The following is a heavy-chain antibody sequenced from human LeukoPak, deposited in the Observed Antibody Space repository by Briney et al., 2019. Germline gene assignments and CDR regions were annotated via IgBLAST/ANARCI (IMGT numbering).Heavy chain of an antibody. J-gene: IGHJ3*01. V-gene: IGHV3-53*01. Sequence: PGGSLRLSCAASGFTISSFYLSWVRQAPGKGLEWVPVIYSGGIIHYADSVKGRFTISRGISNNTLYLQMDSLRAEDTAMYYCARDNRGAGEPHDSFDVWGQGTMVTVSS. D-gene: IGHD7-27*01. CDR3: ARDNRGAGEPHDSFDV. CDR2: IYSGGII. CDR1: GFTISSFY.